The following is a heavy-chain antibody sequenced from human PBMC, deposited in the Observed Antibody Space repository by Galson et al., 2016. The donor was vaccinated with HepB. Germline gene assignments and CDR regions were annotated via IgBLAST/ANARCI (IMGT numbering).Heavy chain of an antibody. CDR2: ISSSSSYI. CDR3: ARAVSWDYGDYAGY. CDR1: GFTFSSYS. V-gene: IGHV3-21*01. Sequence: SLRLSCAASGFTFSSYSMNWVRQAPGKGLEWVSSISSSSSYIYSADSVKGRFTISRDNAKNSLYLQMNSLRAEDTAVYYCARAVSWDYGDYAGYWGQGTLVTVSS. D-gene: IGHD4-17*01. J-gene: IGHJ4*02.